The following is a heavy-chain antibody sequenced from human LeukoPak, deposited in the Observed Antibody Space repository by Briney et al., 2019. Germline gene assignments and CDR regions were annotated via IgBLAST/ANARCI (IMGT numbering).Heavy chain of an antibody. D-gene: IGHD5-18*01. J-gene: IGHJ4*02. CDR1: GGSISSGDYY. V-gene: IGHV4-30-4*01. Sequence: SETLSLTCTVSGGSISSGDYYWSWIRQPPGKGLEWIGYIYYSGSTYYNPSLKSRVTISVDTSKNQFSLKLSSVTAADPAVYYCAREPVHSYALDYFDYWGQGTLVTVSS. CDR3: AREPVHSYALDYFDY. CDR2: IYYSGST.